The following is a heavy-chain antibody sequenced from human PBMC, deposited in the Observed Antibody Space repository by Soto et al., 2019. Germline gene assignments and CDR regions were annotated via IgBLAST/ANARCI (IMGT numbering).Heavy chain of an antibody. V-gene: IGHV3-66*01. CDR2: IYSGGST. J-gene: IGHJ4*02. D-gene: IGHD3-10*01. CDR1: GGSISSSSFH. CDR3: ASTLYGSGSYYNSYPPLY. Sequence: PSETLSLTCTVSGGSISSSSFHWGWIRQPPGKGLEWVSVIYSGGSTYYADSVKGRFTISRDNSKNTLYLQMNSLRAEDTAVYYFASTLYGSGSYYNSYPPLYWGQGTLVTVSS.